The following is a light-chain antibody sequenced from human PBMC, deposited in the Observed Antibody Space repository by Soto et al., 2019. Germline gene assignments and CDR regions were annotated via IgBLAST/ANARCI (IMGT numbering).Light chain of an antibody. V-gene: IGLV1-44*01. CDR3: SKWDDSLNAWV. J-gene: IGLJ3*02. CDR1: SYNIGDRD. Sequence: QSVLTQPPSASGTPGQRVSISCSGSSYNIGDRDVDWYQQVPGTAPKLLMYGLNQRPSGVTDRFSASKSGASASLAISGLQFEDEAVYYCSKWDDSLNAWVFGGGTKVTVL. CDR2: GLN.